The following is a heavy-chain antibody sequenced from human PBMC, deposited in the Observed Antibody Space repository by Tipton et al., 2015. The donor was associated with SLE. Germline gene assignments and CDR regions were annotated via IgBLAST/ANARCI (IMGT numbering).Heavy chain of an antibody. Sequence: LRLSCTVSGDTISDHYWSWIRQPPGKGLEWIGYISYSGSTNYTPSLKSRIAISVDTSTMQFSLRLTSVTAADTAVYYCGGGNYFDYYMDVWGKGTTVTVSS. CDR3: GGGNYFDYYMDV. D-gene: IGHD3-22*01. CDR2: ISYSGST. V-gene: IGHV4-59*08. J-gene: IGHJ6*03. CDR1: GDTISDHY.